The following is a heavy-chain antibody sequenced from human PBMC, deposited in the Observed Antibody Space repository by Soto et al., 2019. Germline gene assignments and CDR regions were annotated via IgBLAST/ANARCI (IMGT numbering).Heavy chain of an antibody. Sequence: QVQLMQSGAEVKKPGSSVKVSCKASGDSFSSKAISWVRQAPAQGLEWMGGIIPMFGAANYAQKFQARVTITADESTKTVHMELNSLRSEDTAMYYCAREWGSGDYTAFDVWGQGTMVNVSS. CDR3: AREWGSGDYTAFDV. CDR2: IIPMFGAA. CDR1: GDSFSSKA. V-gene: IGHV1-69*01. D-gene: IGHD1-26*01. J-gene: IGHJ3*01.